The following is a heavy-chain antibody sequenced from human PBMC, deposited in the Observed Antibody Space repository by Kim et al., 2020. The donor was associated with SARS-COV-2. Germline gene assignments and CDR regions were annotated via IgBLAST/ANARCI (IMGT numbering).Heavy chain of an antibody. V-gene: IGHV1-69*04. J-gene: IGHJ6*02. CDR1: GGTFSSYA. Sequence: SVKVSCKASGGTFSSYAISWVRQAPGQGLEWMGRIIPILGIANYAQKFQGRVTITADKSTSTAYMELSSLRSEDTAVYYCARGEVESGTIYYYYGMDVWGQGTTVTVSS. D-gene: IGHD2-15*01. CDR3: ARGEVESGTIYYYYGMDV. CDR2: IIPILGIA.